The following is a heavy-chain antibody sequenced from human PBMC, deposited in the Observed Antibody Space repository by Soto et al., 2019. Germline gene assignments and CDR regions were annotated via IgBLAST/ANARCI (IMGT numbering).Heavy chain of an antibody. D-gene: IGHD6-19*01. J-gene: IGHJ5*02. Sequence: SQTLSLTCAISGDSVSTNSATWDWIRQSPSRGLEWLGRTYYRSNWYYDYAVSVRGRITINPDTSNNQLSLQLNSVTPDDTAVYYCAKISSGVNWFDPWGQGTLVTAPQ. CDR3: AKISSGVNWFDP. CDR2: TYYRSNWYY. V-gene: IGHV6-1*01. CDR1: GDSVSTNSAT.